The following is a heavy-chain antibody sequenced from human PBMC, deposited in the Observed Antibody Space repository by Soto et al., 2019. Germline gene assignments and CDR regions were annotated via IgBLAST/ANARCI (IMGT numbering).Heavy chain of an antibody. Sequence: SETLSLTCAVSGHSISSGYYWGWIRQPPGKGLEWIGSFYHSGSTYYNPSLKSRVTISVDTSKNQFSLKLSSVTAADTAVYYCARGEYYGSGNYFDYWGQGTLVTVYS. D-gene: IGHD3-10*01. J-gene: IGHJ4*02. CDR2: FYHSGST. CDR1: GHSISSGYY. V-gene: IGHV4-38-2*01. CDR3: ARGEYYGSGNYFDY.